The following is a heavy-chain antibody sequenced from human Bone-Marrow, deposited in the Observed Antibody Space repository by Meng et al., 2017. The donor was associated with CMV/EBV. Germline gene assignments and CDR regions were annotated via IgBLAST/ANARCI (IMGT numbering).Heavy chain of an antibody. V-gene: IGHV3-23*01. CDR1: GFTFSSYA. J-gene: IGHJ4*02. CDR3: AKDSRRGVTTSFDY. CDR2: ISGSGGST. D-gene: IGHD4-17*01. Sequence: GESLKISCAASGFTFSSYAMSWVRQAPGKGLEWVSAISGSGGSTYYADSVKGRFTISRDNSKNTLDLQMNSLRAEDTAVYYCAKDSRRGVTTSFDYWGQGTLVTVSS.